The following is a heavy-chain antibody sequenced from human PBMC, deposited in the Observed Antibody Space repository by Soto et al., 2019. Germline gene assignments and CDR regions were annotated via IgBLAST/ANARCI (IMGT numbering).Heavy chain of an antibody. D-gene: IGHD4-17*01. Sequence: QVQLVESGGGVVQPGRSLRLSCAASGFTFSSYGMHWVRQAPGKGLEWVAVISYDGSNKYYADCVKGRFTISRDNSKNTLYLQMNSLRAEDTAVYYCANAPDYGDYVLLDYWGQGTLVTVSS. CDR2: ISYDGSNK. CDR1: GFTFSSYG. V-gene: IGHV3-30*18. J-gene: IGHJ4*02. CDR3: ANAPDYGDYVLLDY.